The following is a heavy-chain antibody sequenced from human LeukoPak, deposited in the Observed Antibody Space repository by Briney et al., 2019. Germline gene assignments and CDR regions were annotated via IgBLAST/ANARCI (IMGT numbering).Heavy chain of an antibody. CDR2: IYYSGST. D-gene: IGHD3-22*01. V-gene: IGHV4-59*01. J-gene: IGHJ4*02. CDR1: GGSISSYY. Sequence: SETLSLTCTVSGGSISSYYWSWIRQPPGKGLEWIGYIYYSGSTNYNPSLKSRVTISVDTSKNQFSLRLSSVTAADTAVYYCARSGSSGYFLYFDYWGQGTLVTVSS. CDR3: ARSGSSGYFLYFDY.